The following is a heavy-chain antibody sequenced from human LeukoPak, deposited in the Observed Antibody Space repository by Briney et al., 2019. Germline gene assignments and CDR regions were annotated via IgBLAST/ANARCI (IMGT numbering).Heavy chain of an antibody. CDR3: AKASGSYRYYFDY. CDR2: ISWNSGSI. CDR1: GFTFDDYA. D-gene: IGHD1-26*01. V-gene: IGHV3-9*01. Sequence: GRSLRLSCAASGFTFDDYAMHWVRQAPGKGLEWVSGISWNSGSIGYADSVKGRFTISRDNAKNSLYLQMNSLRAEDTAVYYCAKASGSYRYYFDYWGQGTLVTVSS. J-gene: IGHJ4*02.